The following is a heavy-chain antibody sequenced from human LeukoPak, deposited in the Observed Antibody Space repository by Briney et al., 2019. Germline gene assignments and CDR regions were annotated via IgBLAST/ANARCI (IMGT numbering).Heavy chain of an antibody. CDR3: ALKDY. CDR2: ISGGGTTT. Sequence: TGGSLRLSCAASGFTFSSYAMNWVRQAPGKGLEWVSMISGGGTTTYYADSVKGRFTISRDNSKNTLYLQMNSLRAEDTAVYYCALKDYWGQGTLVTVSS. J-gene: IGHJ4*02. CDR1: GFTFSSYA. V-gene: IGHV3-23*01.